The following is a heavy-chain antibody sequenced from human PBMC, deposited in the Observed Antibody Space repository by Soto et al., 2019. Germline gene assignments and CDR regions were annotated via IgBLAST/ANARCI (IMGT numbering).Heavy chain of an antibody. J-gene: IGHJ4*02. CDR1: GFTFSNAW. Sequence: GGSLRLSYAASGFTFSNAWMNWVRQAPGKGLEWVGLIKSKTENGATDHAAPVKGRFTISRDDSKNTLYLQMNSLKTEDTGLYYCTTDPYYGTSGINYWGQGTLVTVSS. V-gene: IGHV3-15*07. D-gene: IGHD3-22*01. CDR3: TTDPYYGTSGINY. CDR2: IKSKTENGAT.